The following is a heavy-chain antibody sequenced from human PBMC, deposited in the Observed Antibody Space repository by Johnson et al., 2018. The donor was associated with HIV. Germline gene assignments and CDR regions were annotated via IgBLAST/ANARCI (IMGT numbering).Heavy chain of an antibody. Sequence: VQLVESGGGLVQPGRSLRLSCAASGFTFDDYAMHWVRQAPGKGLEWVSGISWNSGSIGYADSVKGRFPISRDNAKNSLYLQMNSLRAEDTALYYCAKALGIVVVLDAFDIWGQGTMVTVSS. CDR1: GFTFDDYA. CDR2: ISWNSGSI. CDR3: AKALGIVVVLDAFDI. J-gene: IGHJ3*02. V-gene: IGHV3-9*01. D-gene: IGHD3-22*01.